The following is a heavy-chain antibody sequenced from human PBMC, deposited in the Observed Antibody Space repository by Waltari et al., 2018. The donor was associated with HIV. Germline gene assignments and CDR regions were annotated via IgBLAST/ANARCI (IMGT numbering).Heavy chain of an antibody. CDR3: ASLAAAVYFDA. J-gene: IGHJ4*02. D-gene: IGHD6-13*01. CDR1: GYTFTDYY. CDR2: IDPEDGET. Sequence: EVHLVQSGPEERKPGSTMKISCRVSGYTFTDYYIHGVQEAPGRGLEWMGLIDPEDGETVYAEKFQDRLTITADTSADTVYMELTSLRSDDTAVYYCASLAAAVYFDAWGQGTLLTVSS. V-gene: IGHV1-69-2*01.